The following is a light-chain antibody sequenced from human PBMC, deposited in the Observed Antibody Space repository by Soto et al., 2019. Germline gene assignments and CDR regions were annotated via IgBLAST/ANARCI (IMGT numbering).Light chain of an antibody. CDR2: DVS. CDR1: SSDVGGYNY. Sequence: QSLLTQPRSVSGAPGQSVTSSCTGTSSDVGGYNYVSWYQQHPGKAPKLMIFDVSKRPSGVPDRFSGSKSGYTASLTISGLQAEDEADYYCCSYAGSYTYVFGTGTKVPV. CDR3: CSYAGSYTYV. J-gene: IGLJ1*01. V-gene: IGLV2-11*01.